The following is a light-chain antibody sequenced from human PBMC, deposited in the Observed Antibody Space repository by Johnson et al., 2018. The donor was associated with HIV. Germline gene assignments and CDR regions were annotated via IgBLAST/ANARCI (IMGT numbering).Light chain of an antibody. Sequence: QAVLTQPPSVSAAPGQKVTISCSGSSSDMGNYAVSWYQQLPGTAPKLLIYENNKRPSGIPDRFSGSKYGPSGTLGITGLQTGDEADYYCGTWDSSLSAYVFGTGTKVTVL. CDR2: ENN. CDR3: GTWDSSLSAYV. CDR1: SSDMGNYA. V-gene: IGLV1-51*02. J-gene: IGLJ1*01.